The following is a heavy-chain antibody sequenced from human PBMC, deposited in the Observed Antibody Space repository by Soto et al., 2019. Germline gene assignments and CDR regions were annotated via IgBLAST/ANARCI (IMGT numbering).Heavy chain of an antibody. CDR2: ISSGGST. V-gene: IGHV3-66*01. Sequence: EVQLVESGGGLVQPGGSLRLSFAASGFTVSSNYMSWVRQAPGKGLEWVTVISSGGSTYYADSVKGRFTITRDNSKNTLYLQMNSLRAEDTAVYYCARARDCSGGSCYQAFDYWGQGTLVTVSS. J-gene: IGHJ4*02. CDR3: ARARDCSGGSCYQAFDY. D-gene: IGHD2-15*01. CDR1: GFTVSSNY.